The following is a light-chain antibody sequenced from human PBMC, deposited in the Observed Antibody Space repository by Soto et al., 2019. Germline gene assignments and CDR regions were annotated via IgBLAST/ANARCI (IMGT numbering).Light chain of an antibody. Sequence: EIVLTQSPGTLSLSPGDRATLSCRASQSVSSSYLAWYQQKPGQAPGLLIYGASSRATGIPDRFSGSGSGTDFTLTISRLEPEDFAVYYCQQYHSLPTTFGPGTKVDI. CDR1: QSVSSSY. CDR2: GAS. CDR3: QQYHSLPTT. J-gene: IGKJ3*01. V-gene: IGKV3-20*01.